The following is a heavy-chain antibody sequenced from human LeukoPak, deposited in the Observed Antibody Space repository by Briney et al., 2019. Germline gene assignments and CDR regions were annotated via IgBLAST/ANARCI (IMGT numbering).Heavy chain of an antibody. V-gene: IGHV4-34*01. J-gene: IGHJ4*02. Sequence: SETLSLTCAVYGGSFSGYYWSWIRQPPGKGLEWIGEINHSGSTNYNPSLKSRVTISVDTSKNQFSLKLSSVTAADTAVYYCARPGKNNWYYFEYWGQGTLVTVSS. CDR2: INHSGST. D-gene: IGHD1-1*01. CDR1: GGSFSGYY. CDR3: ARPGKNNWYYFEY.